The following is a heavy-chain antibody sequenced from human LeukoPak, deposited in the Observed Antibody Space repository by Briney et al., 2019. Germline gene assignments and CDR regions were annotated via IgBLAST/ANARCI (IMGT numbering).Heavy chain of an antibody. D-gene: IGHD4-11*01. CDR1: GFTFSNAW. Sequence: GGSLRLSCAASGFTFSNAWMSWVRQASGKGLEWVGRIKSKTDGGTTDYAAPVKGRFTISRDDSKNTLYLQMNSLKTEDTAVYYCTTDLGYSNYFDYWGQGTLVTVSS. V-gene: IGHV3-15*01. CDR3: TTDLGYSNYFDY. J-gene: IGHJ4*02. CDR2: IKSKTDGGTT.